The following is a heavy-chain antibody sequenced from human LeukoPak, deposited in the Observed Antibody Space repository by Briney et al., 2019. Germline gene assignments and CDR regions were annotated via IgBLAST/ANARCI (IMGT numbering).Heavy chain of an antibody. Sequence: PSETLSLTCAVSGGSISSGGYSWSWIRQPPGKGLEWIVYIYHSGSTYYNPSLKSRVTISVDRSKNQFSLKLSSVTAADTAVYYCARARRYCSGGSCSVFDYWGQGTLVTVSS. CDR3: ARARRYCSGGSCSVFDY. CDR2: IYHSGST. V-gene: IGHV4-30-2*01. CDR1: GGSISSGGYS. D-gene: IGHD2-15*01. J-gene: IGHJ4*02.